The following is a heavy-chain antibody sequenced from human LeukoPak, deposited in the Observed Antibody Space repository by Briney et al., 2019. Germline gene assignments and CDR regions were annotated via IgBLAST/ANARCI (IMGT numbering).Heavy chain of an antibody. Sequence: SETLCLTCTVSGGSISSCYWSWIRQPPGKGLEWIGYIYYSGSTNYNPSLKSRVTISVDTSKNQFSLKLSSVTAADTAVYYCARRSSSIAVAGTGFDPWGQGTLVTVSS. D-gene: IGHD6-19*01. V-gene: IGHV4-59*08. CDR2: IYYSGST. J-gene: IGHJ5*02. CDR1: GGSISSCY. CDR3: ARRSSSIAVAGTGFDP.